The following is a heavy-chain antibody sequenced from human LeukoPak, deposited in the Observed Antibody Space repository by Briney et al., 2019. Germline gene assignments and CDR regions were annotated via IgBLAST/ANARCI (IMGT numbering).Heavy chain of an antibody. CDR3: ARDLWFGEYNWFDP. D-gene: IGHD3-10*01. J-gene: IGHJ5*02. CDR2: ISHSGST. V-gene: IGHV4-31*03. Sequence: SETLSLTCTVSGGSISSGGYYWSCIRQHAGKGLEWIGYISHSGSTYYNPSLKSRLTISVDTSKDRFSLRLTSVTAADTAVYYCARDLWFGEYNWFDPWGQGTLVTVSS. CDR1: GGSISSGGYY.